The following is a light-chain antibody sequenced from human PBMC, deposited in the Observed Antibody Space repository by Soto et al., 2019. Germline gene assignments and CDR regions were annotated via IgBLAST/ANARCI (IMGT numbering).Light chain of an antibody. J-gene: IGKJ2*01. CDR3: QHYGTSSYT. CDR1: QSVSSSY. CDR2: GAS. V-gene: IGKV3-20*01. Sequence: EIVLTQSPDTLSLSPGETATLSCRTSQSVSSSYLAWYQQTPGQAPRLLIYGASSRATGIPDRFSGSGSGTDFTLTISRLEPEDFAVYYCQHYGTSSYTFGKGTKVEI.